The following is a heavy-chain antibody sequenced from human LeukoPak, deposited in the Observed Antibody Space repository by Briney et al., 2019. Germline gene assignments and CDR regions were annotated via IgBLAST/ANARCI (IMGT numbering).Heavy chain of an antibody. CDR2: IYSSGGT. CDR3: ARGGDPHYGMDV. Sequence: SETLSLTCTVSGGSTSSGSYYWSWIRQPAGKGLEWIGRIYSSGGTNYNPSLKSRVTISLDMSKNQFSLKLTSVTAADTAVYYCARGGDPHYGMDVWGQGTTVTVSS. J-gene: IGHJ6*02. V-gene: IGHV4-61*10. D-gene: IGHD2-21*01. CDR1: GGSTSSGSYY.